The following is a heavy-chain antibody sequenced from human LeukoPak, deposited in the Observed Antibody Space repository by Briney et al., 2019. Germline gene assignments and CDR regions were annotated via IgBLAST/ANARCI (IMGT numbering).Heavy chain of an antibody. Sequence: ASVKVSCKASGYTFTGYYMHWARQAPGQGLEWMGWINPNSGGTNYAQKFQGRVTMTRDTSISTAYMELSRLRSDDTAVYYCARVPNYYGSGSYVLDYWGQGTLVTVSS. V-gene: IGHV1-2*02. D-gene: IGHD3-10*01. CDR3: ARVPNYYGSGSYVLDY. J-gene: IGHJ4*02. CDR2: INPNSGGT. CDR1: GYTFTGYY.